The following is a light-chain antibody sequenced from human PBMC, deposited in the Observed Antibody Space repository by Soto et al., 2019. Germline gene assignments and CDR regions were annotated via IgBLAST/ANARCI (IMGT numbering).Light chain of an antibody. V-gene: IGKV3-20*01. CDR1: QSVNSNY. J-gene: IGKJ2*01. CDR3: QQYYSSSYT. CDR2: GAT. Sequence: ELVLTQSPGTLSLSPGERATLSCRASQSVNSNYLAWYQQKPGQAPRLLMYGATKRATGIPDRFSGSGSGTDVTLTISRLEPEEFAVYYCQQYYSSSYTFGQGTKLEIK.